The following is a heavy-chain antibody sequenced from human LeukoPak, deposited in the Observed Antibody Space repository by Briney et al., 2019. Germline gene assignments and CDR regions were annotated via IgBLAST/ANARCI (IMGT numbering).Heavy chain of an antibody. V-gene: IGHV3-30-3*01. CDR3: ASGRVINCGVFCDY. J-gene: IGHJ4*02. D-gene: IGHD2-21*01. Sequence: GGSLRLSCAASGFTFSNYAMHWVRQAPGKGLEWVAVISYDGSHKYYADSAKGRFTISRDNFKNTLYLQMSCLRAEDTAVYYCASGRVINCGVFCDYWGQGTLVTVSS. CDR2: ISYDGSHK. CDR1: GFTFSNYA.